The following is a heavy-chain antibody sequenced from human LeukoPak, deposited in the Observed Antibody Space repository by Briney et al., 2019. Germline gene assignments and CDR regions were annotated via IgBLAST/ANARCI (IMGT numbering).Heavy chain of an antibody. CDR2: IYHSGST. J-gene: IGHJ4*02. Sequence: SETLSLTCTVSGYSISSGYYWGWIRQPPGKGLEWIGSIYHSGSTYYNPSLKSRVTISVDTSKNQFSLKLSSVTAADTAVYYCARRPKQRIDYAFDYWGQGTLVTVSS. V-gene: IGHV4-38-2*02. CDR1: GYSISSGYY. D-gene: IGHD4-17*01. CDR3: ARRPKQRIDYAFDY.